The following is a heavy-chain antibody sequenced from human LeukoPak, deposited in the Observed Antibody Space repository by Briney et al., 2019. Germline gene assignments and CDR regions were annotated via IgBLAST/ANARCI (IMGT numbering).Heavy chain of an antibody. CDR3: AKDSQLSPAFDI. Sequence: GGSLRLSCAASGFTFSSYAMSWVRQAPGKWLEWVSAISGSGGSTYYADSVKGRFTISRDNSKNTLYLQMNSLRAEDTAVYYCAKDSQLSPAFDIWGQGTMVTVSS. J-gene: IGHJ3*02. CDR2: ISGSGGST. V-gene: IGHV3-23*01. D-gene: IGHD1-1*01. CDR1: GFTFSSYA.